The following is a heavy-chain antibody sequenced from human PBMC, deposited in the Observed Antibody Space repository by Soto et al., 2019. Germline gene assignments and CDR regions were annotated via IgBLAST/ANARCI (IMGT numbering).Heavy chain of an antibody. CDR3: VRDYYGHVVFSHWHFDL. D-gene: IGHD3-22*01. Sequence: GGSLRLSCSASGFTFSSHTMLWIRQAPGRGLEYVGVISADGGSTFYGDSVKGRFTISRDNSRDTLYIQMSSLRVEDTAVFYCVRDYYGHVVFSHWHFDLWGRGTLVTVSS. CDR2: ISADGGST. CDR1: GFTFSSHT. V-gene: IGHV3-64D*08. J-gene: IGHJ2*01.